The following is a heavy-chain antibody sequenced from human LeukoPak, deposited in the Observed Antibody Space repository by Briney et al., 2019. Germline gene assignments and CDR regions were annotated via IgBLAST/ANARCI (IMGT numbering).Heavy chain of an antibody. CDR2: INPNSGGT. CDR1: GYTFTGYY. CDR3: ARVYPEGYYDSSGYYPYGY. V-gene: IGHV1-2*02. Sequence: VASVKVSCKASGYTFTGYYMHWVRQAPGQGLEWMGWINPNSGGTNYAQKFQGRATMTRDTSISTAYMELSRLRSDDTAVYYCARVYPEGYYDSSGYYPYGYWGQGTLVTVSS. D-gene: IGHD3-22*01. J-gene: IGHJ4*02.